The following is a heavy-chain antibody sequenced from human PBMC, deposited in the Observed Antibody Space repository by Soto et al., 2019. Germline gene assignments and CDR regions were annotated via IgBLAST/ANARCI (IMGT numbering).Heavy chain of an antibody. V-gene: IGHV4-34*01. J-gene: IGHJ5*02. CDR3: ERGRRYRRGWYRRFDP. CDR2: INHSGST. D-gene: IGHD6-19*01. Sequence: SETLSLTCAVYGGSFSGYYWSWIRQPPGKGLEWIGEINHSGSTNYNPSLKSRVTISVDTSKNQFSLKLRSVTDADTAVYYCERGRRYRRGWYRRFDPWGQGTLVT. CDR1: GGSFSGYY.